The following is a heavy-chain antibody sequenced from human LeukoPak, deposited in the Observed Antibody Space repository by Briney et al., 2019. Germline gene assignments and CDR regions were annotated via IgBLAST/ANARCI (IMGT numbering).Heavy chain of an antibody. Sequence: SETLSLTCTVSGGSISSSSYNWGCIRQPPGKGLECIGSVSYSGSTYYNPSLKSRVTISADTSKNQFSLKLSSVTAADTAVYYCACGIAAAGTGHFRHWGQGTLVTVSS. V-gene: IGHV4-39*07. CDR3: ACGIAAAGTGHFRH. CDR2: VSYSGST. CDR1: GGSISSSSYN. J-gene: IGHJ1*01. D-gene: IGHD6-13*01.